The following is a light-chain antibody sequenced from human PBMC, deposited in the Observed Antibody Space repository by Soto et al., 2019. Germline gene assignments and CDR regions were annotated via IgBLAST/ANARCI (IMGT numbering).Light chain of an antibody. J-gene: IGKJ1*01. CDR2: LGS. Sequence: DIVMTQSPVSLPVTPGEPASISCRSSQSLLHINGYNYLDWYLQKPGQSPQLLIFLGSNRASGVPDRFSGSGSGTDFTLEISRVEAEDVAVYYCMQALQTPWTFGQGTKVEIK. V-gene: IGKV2-28*01. CDR1: QSLLHINGYNY. CDR3: MQALQTPWT.